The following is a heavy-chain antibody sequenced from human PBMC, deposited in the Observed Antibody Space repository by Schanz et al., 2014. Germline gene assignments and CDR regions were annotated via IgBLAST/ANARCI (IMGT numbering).Heavy chain of an antibody. CDR3: AKHVRSLTGNDY. CDR2: LYIGGGST. V-gene: IGHV3-53*01. J-gene: IGHJ4*02. Sequence: EVQLVESGGGLIQPGGSLRLSCAVSGFTVSTNYMSWVRQAPGKGLEWVSSLYIGGGSTRYADSVKGRFIISRDSSKNTLFLQMNSLRADDTAVYYCAKHVRSLTGNDYWGQGTLVTVSS. D-gene: IGHD3-9*01. CDR1: GFTVSTNY.